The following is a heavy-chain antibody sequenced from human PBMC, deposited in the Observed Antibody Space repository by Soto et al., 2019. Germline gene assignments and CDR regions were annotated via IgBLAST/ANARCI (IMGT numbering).Heavy chain of an antibody. D-gene: IGHD5-12*01. CDR2: IIPIFGTA. CDR3: ARSSDYDQNGDY. Sequence: QVQLVQSGAELKKPGSSVKVSCKASGGTFSTHNINWVRQAPGQGLEWMGRIIPIFGTANYAQKFQGRVTTTADESTSTVYMELNSLRSEDTAVFYCARSSDYDQNGDYWGQGTLVTVSS. CDR1: GGTFSTHN. J-gene: IGHJ4*02. V-gene: IGHV1-69*12.